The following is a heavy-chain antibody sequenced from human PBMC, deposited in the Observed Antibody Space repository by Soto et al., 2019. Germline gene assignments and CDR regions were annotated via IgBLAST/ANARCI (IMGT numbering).Heavy chain of an antibody. CDR3: AREYSNSPEAFDI. CDR2: IYNSGRT. Sequence: QVKLQESGPGLVKPSETLSLTCTVSGGSVNSDYYYWTWIRQPPGKGLEWIGYIYNSGRTNYNPSLKCRVSISMDTSRNQFSLKLTSVTAADTAVFYCAREYSNSPEAFDIGGQGSLVTVSS. D-gene: IGHD1-26*01. V-gene: IGHV4-61*01. CDR1: GGSVNSDYYY. J-gene: IGHJ4*02.